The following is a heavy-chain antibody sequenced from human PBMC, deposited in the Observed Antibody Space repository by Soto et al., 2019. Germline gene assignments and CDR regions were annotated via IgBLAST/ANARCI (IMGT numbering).Heavy chain of an antibody. V-gene: IGHV5-51*01. Sequence: GESLKIYCKGSGYSFTSYLIGWVRQMPVKGLEWMGIIYPGDSDTRYSPSFQGQVTISADKSISTAYLQWSSLKASDTAMYYCPREDVVVPAASPEQKLPFEIWVQGTMVTVSS. CDR2: IYPGDSDT. J-gene: IGHJ3*02. D-gene: IGHD2-2*01. CDR1: GYSFTSYL. CDR3: PREDVVVPAASPEQKLPFEI.